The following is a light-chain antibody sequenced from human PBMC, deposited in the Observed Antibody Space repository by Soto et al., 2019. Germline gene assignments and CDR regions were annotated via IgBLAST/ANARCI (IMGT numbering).Light chain of an antibody. J-gene: IGKJ2*01. CDR3: QHYKEWPYT. V-gene: IGKV3-15*01. CDR2: GAS. Sequence: EIVMTQSPATLSVSPGERATLSCRASQSVSTNVAWYQQKPGQAPRLLIYGASTRATGIPARFSGSGSGTEFTLTISSLQSADFAVYYWQHYKEWPYTLGQGTKLEIK. CDR1: QSVSTN.